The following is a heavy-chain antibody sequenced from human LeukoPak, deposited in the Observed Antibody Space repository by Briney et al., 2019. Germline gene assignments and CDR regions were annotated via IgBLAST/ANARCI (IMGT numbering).Heavy chain of an antibody. CDR2: INSDGSST. Sequence: PGGSLRLSCAASGFTFSSYWMHWVRQAPGKGLVWVSRINSDGSSTSYADSVKGRFTISRDNAKNTLYLQMNSLRAEDTAVYYCARATRQWELLHYFDYWGQGTLVTVSS. D-gene: IGHD1-26*01. J-gene: IGHJ4*02. CDR1: GFTFSSYW. CDR3: ARATRQWELLHYFDY. V-gene: IGHV3-74*01.